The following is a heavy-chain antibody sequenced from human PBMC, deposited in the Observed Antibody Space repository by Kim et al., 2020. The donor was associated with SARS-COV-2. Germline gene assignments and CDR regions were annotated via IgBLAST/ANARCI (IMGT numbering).Heavy chain of an antibody. CDR1: GYTFTSYA. Sequence: ASVKVSCKASGYTFTSYAMHWVRQAPGQRLEWMGWINAGNGNTKYSQKFQGRVTITRDTSASTAYMELSSLRSEDTAVYYCARDPSAVATIKGFDYCGQGALVTVSS. CDR2: INAGNGNT. D-gene: IGHD5-12*01. V-gene: IGHV1-3*01. J-gene: IGHJ4*02. CDR3: ARDPSAVATIKGFDY.